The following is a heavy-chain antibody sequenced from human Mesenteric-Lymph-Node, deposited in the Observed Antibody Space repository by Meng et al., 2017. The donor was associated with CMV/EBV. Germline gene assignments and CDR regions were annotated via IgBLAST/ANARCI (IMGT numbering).Heavy chain of an antibody. CDR3: AREAVAGLLGDYYYYGMDV. V-gene: IGHV3-48*04. CDR2: ISVDSATI. CDR1: GFSLSDYS. J-gene: IGHJ6*02. D-gene: IGHD6-19*01. Sequence: GGSLRLSCTASGFSLSDYSMNWVRQAPGKGLEWISYISVDSATIYYADSVKGRFTISRDNARNSLYLQMNSLRAEDTAVYYCAREAVAGLLGDYYYYGMDVWGQGTTVTVSS.